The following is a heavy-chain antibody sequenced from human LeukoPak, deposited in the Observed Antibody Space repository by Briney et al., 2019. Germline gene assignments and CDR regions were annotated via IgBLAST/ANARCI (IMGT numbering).Heavy chain of an antibody. J-gene: IGHJ6*03. CDR3: ARGTTFTQVGYYYYMDV. CDR2: IIPIFGTA. Sequence: ASVKVSCKASGGTFSSYAISWVRQAPGQGLEWMGGIIPIFGTANYAQKFQGRVMITTDESTSTAYMELSSLRSEDTAVYYCARGTTFTQVGYYYYMDVWGKGTTVTVSS. CDR1: GGTFSSYA. V-gene: IGHV1-69*05. D-gene: IGHD1-7*01.